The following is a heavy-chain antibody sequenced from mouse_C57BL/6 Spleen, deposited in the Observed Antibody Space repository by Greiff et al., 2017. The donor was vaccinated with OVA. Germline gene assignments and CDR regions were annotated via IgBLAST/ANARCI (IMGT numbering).Heavy chain of an antibody. CDR1: GYTFTDYA. J-gene: IGHJ3*01. CDR2: ISTYYGDA. D-gene: IGHD1-1*01. V-gene: IGHV1-67*01. CDR3: ARRGYYGSSGAY. Sequence: QVQLQQSGPELVRPGVSVKISCKGSGYTFTDYAMHWVKQSHAKSLEWIGVISTYYGDASYNQKFKDKATMTVDKSSSTAYMELARLTSEDSAVDYCARRGYYGSSGAYWGQGTLVTVSA.